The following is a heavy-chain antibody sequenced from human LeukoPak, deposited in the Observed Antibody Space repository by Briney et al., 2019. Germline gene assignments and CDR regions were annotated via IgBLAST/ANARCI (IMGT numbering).Heavy chain of an antibody. CDR2: IYCSGST. D-gene: IGHD3-22*01. V-gene: IGHV4-39*07. J-gene: IGHJ4*02. CDR3: ARFPYDSSGYYAIGY. Sequence: PSETLSLTCTVSGGSISSSGYYWGWIRQPPGKGLEWIGSIYCSGSTYYNPSLKSRVTISVDTSKNQFSLKLSSETAADTAVYYCARFPYDSSGYYAIGYWGQGTLVTVSS. CDR1: GGSISSSGYY.